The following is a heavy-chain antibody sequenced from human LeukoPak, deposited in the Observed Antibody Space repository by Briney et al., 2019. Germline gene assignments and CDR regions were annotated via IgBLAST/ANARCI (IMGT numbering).Heavy chain of an antibody. Sequence: PGGSLRLSCVASGFTFGSYAMSWVRQTPGKGLEWVSSITGSGDTTNYAVSDKGRITISSNNSKNTVLLQLNSLRDEDTAIYYCAKNLHPDWGRGTVVTVSS. CDR1: GFTFGSYA. CDR3: AKNLHPD. V-gene: IGHV3-23*01. J-gene: IGHJ4*02. CDR2: ITGSGDTT.